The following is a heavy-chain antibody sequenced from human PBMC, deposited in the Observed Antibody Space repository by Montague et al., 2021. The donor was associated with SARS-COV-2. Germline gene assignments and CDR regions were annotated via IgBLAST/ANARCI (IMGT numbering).Heavy chain of an antibody. CDR2: IYDSGST. J-gene: IGHJ3*02. CDR3: ARRGRKLLPVATTIGGFDI. V-gene: IGHV4-39*02. Sequence: SETLSLTCTASGGSISSSNYYWDWIRQPPGKGLEWIGGIYDSGSTYYNPSLKSRVTISVDTSKNHFSLKLSSVTAADTAVYYCARRGRKLLPVATTIGGFDIWGQGTMVTVSS. D-gene: IGHD5-12*01. CDR1: GGSISSSNYY.